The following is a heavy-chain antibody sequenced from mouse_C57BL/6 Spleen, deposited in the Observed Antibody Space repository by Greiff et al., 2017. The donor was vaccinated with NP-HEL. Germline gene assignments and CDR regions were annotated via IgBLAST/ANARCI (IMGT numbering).Heavy chain of an antibody. CDR2: IHPNSGST. D-gene: IGHD2-2*01. CDR3: ARAPSTMVTTGGYYFDY. V-gene: IGHV1-64*01. J-gene: IGHJ2*01. CDR1: GYTFTSYW. Sequence: QVQLKQPGAELVKPGASVKLSCKASGYTFTSYWMHWVKQRPGQGLEWIGMIHPNSGSTNYNEKFKSKATLTVDKSSSTAYMQLSSLTFEDSAVYYCARAPSTMVTTGGYYFDYWGQGTTLTVSS.